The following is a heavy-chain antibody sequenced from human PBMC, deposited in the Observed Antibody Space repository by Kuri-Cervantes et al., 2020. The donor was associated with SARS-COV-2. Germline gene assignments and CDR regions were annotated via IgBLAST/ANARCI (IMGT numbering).Heavy chain of an antibody. CDR1: GFTFSSYW. J-gene: IGHJ4*02. CDR3: ARAGDITMIVEYYFDY. D-gene: IGHD3-22*01. CDR2: IKQDGSEK. V-gene: IGHV3-7*01. Sequence: GGSLRLSCAASGFTFSSYWMSWVRQAPGKGLEWVANIKQDGSEKYYVDSVKGRFTISRDNAKNSLYLQMNSLRAGDTAVYYCARAGDITMIVEYYFDYWGQGTLVTVSS.